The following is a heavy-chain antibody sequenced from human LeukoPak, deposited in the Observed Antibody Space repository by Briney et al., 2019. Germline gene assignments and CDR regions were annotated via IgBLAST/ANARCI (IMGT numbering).Heavy chain of an antibody. CDR3: ARGEVYDILTGYYLPDY. Sequence: ASVKVSCTASGYTFTSYYMHWVRQAPGQGLEWMGIINPSGGSTSYAQKFQGRVTMTRDTSTSTVYMELSSLRSEDTAVYYCARGEVYDILTGYYLPDYWGQGTLVTVSS. D-gene: IGHD3-9*01. V-gene: IGHV1-46*01. CDR2: INPSGGST. J-gene: IGHJ4*02. CDR1: GYTFTSYY.